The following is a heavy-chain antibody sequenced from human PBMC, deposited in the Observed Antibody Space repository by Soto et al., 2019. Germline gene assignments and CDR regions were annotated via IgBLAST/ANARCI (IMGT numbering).Heavy chain of an antibody. J-gene: IGHJ5*02. D-gene: IGHD5-12*01. CDR3: ARDNYVDIVATMGSWFDP. CDR1: GGTFSSYA. V-gene: IGHV1-69*01. Sequence: QVQLVQSGAEVKKPGSSVKVSCKASGGTFSSYAISWVRQAPGQGLEWMGGIIPIFGTANYAQKFQGRVTITADESTSTAYMGLSSLRSEDTAVYYCARDNYVDIVATMGSWFDPWGQGTLVTVS. CDR2: IIPIFGTA.